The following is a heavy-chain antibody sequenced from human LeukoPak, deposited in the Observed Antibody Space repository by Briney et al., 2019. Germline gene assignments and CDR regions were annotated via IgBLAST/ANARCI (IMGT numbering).Heavy chain of an antibody. Sequence: SETLSLTCTVSCGSISSYYWTWIRQPPGKGLEWIGYIYYSGSSNYNPSLKSRVTISVDTSKNQFSLKLSSVTAADTAVYFCAREVVAVAGSYFDSWGQGTLVTVSS. CDR2: IYYSGSS. V-gene: IGHV4-59*01. CDR3: AREVVAVAGSYFDS. J-gene: IGHJ4*02. CDR1: CGSISSYY. D-gene: IGHD6-19*01.